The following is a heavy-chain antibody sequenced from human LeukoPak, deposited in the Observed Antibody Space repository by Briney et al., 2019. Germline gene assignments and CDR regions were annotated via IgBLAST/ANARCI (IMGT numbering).Heavy chain of an antibody. CDR1: GFNFSAHA. CDR2: ISSNGINT. Sequence: GGSLRLSCVGSGFNFSAHAMHWVRQAPGKGLEYVSAISSNGINTDYANSVKGRLTISRDNSKNTLFLQMGSLRVEDMAVYYCAREASAENSGWFFDYWGQGTLVAVSS. V-gene: IGHV3-64*01. J-gene: IGHJ4*02. D-gene: IGHD2/OR15-2a*01. CDR3: AREASAENSGWFFDY.